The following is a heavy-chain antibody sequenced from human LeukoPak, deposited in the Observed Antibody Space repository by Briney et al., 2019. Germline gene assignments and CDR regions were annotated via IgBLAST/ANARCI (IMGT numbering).Heavy chain of an antibody. CDR1: AGTFSMYA. D-gene: IGHD6-13*01. CDR2: IIPMFGTA. CDR3: AIHSNSWDYYFDY. Sequence: SVTVSCKASAGTFSMYAISWVRPPPARGLEWMGRIIPMFGTANYAQKFQGRVTITTDESTSTAYMELSSLRSEDTAVYYCAIHSNSWDYYFDYWGQGTLVTVSS. V-gene: IGHV1-69*05. J-gene: IGHJ4*02.